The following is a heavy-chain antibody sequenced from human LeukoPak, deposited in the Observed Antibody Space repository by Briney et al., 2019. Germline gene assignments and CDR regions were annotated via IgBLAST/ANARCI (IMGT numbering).Heavy chain of an antibody. Sequence: ASVRVSCKASGYTFTNCYIHWVRQAPGHGLEWMGIINPSGGSTTYAQKFQGSVTMTRDTSTSTVYMELSSLRSEDTAVYYCARGRVPREEFDYWGQGTLVTVSS. J-gene: IGHJ4*02. CDR3: ARGRVPREEFDY. CDR1: GYTFTNCY. V-gene: IGHV1-46*01. D-gene: IGHD1-26*01. CDR2: INPSGGST.